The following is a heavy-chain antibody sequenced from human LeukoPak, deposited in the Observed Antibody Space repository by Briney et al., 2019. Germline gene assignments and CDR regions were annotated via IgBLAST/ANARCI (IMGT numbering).Heavy chain of an antibody. CDR3: ARDGSRGNYYDSSGYLDY. D-gene: IGHD3-22*01. J-gene: IGHJ4*02. Sequence: GASVKVSRKASGYTFTRYGISWVRQAPGQGLEWMGIINPSGGGTSYAQKFQGRVTMTRDTSTSTVYMELSSLRSEDTAVYYCARDGSRGNYYDSSGYLDYWGQGTLVTVSS. CDR2: INPSGGGT. CDR1: GYTFTRYG. V-gene: IGHV1-46*01.